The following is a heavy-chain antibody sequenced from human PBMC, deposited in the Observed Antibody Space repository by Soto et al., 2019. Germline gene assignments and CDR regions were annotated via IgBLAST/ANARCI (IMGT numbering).Heavy chain of an antibody. CDR2: IFSNDEK. CDR3: ARSRRYNWNYYYGMDV. Sequence: SWIRQPPGKALEWLAHIFSNDEKSYSTSLKSRLTISKDTSKSQVVLTMTNMDPVDTATYYCARSRRYNWNYYYGMDVWGQGTTVTVSS. J-gene: IGHJ6*02. V-gene: IGHV2-26*01. D-gene: IGHD1-20*01.